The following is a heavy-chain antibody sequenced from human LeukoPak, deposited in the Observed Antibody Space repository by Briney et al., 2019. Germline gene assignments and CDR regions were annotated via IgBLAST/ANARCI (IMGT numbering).Heavy chain of an antibody. CDR2: IYYSGST. D-gene: IGHD2-15*01. CDR3: ARDIERYCSGGSCYANYYYGMDV. V-gene: IGHV4-31*03. J-gene: IGHJ6*02. Sequence: PSETLSLTCTVSGGSISRGGYYWSWIRQHPGKGLEWIGYIYYSGSTYYNPSLKSRVTISVDTSKNQFSLKLSSVTAADTAVYYCARDIERYCSGGSCYANYYYGMDVWGQGTTVTVSS. CDR1: GGSISRGGYY.